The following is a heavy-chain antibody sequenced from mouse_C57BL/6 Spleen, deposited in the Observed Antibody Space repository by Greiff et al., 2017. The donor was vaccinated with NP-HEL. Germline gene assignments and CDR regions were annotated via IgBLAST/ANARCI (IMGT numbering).Heavy chain of an antibody. CDR2: ILPGSGST. Sequence: VQLQQSGAELMKPGASVKLSCKATGYTFTGYWIEWVKQRPGHGLEWIGEILPGSGSTNYNEKFKGKATFTADTSSNTAYMQLSSLTTEDSAIYYCARGFPITTVVATDWYFDVWGTGTAVTGSS. J-gene: IGHJ1*03. D-gene: IGHD1-1*01. CDR1: GYTFTGYW. CDR3: ARGFPITTVVATDWYFDV. V-gene: IGHV1-9*01.